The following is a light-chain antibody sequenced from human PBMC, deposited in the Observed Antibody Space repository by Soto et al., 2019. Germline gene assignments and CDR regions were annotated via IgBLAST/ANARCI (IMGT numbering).Light chain of an antibody. J-gene: IGLJ3*02. CDR3: VSFTSSSTWV. CDR1: RGDFGAYNR. V-gene: IGLV2-14*01. Sequence: QSVLTQPASVSGSPGQSITLSCSGTRGDFGAYNRVSWSQQHPGKAPKLIIYEVNKRPSWVSDRFSSSKSGNTASLTISGLQPEDEADYYCVSFTSSSTWVFGGGTKVTVL. CDR2: EVN.